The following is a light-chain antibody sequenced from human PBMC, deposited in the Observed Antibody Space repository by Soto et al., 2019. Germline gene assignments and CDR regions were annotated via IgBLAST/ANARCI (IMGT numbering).Light chain of an antibody. J-gene: IGLJ1*01. V-gene: IGLV2-8*01. Sequence: QSALTQPPSASGSPGQSVTISCTGTSSDVGAYIYVSWYQQHPGKAPKLLIFEVNKRPSGVPDRFSGSRSGNTASPTVSGLQPEDEADYFCSSYTTAGSSYYVFGTGTQLTVL. CDR1: SSDVGAYIY. CDR3: SSYTTAGSSYYV. CDR2: EVN.